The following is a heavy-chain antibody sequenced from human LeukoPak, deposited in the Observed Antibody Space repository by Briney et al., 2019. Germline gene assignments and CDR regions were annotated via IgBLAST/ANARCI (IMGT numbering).Heavy chain of an antibody. D-gene: IGHD6-19*01. J-gene: IGHJ4*02. Sequence: GGSLRLSCAASGFTFSNYWMSWVRQAPGKGLEWVANIKQDGGGEYYVDSVRGRLTISRDNAKNSLYLQMNSLRAEDTAVYYCARGAYTSGWYPDYFDYWGQGTLVTVSS. CDR2: IKQDGGGE. CDR1: GFTFSNYW. CDR3: ARGAYTSGWYPDYFDY. V-gene: IGHV3-7*01.